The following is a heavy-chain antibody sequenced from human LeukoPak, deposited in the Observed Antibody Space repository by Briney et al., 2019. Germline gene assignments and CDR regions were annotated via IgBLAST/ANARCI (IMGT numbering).Heavy chain of an antibody. CDR3: ARGQAYYYRSGSTNIHNYYGMDV. CDR2: IIPMFGRA. Sequence: SVKVSCKGSGGPFSNYGISWVRQAPGQGLEWMGGIIPMFGRANYAQNFQDRVTISADKSTSTAYMELSSLRSGDTAVYYCARGQAYYYRSGSTNIHNYYGMDVWGKGTTVTVSS. V-gene: IGHV1-69*06. D-gene: IGHD3-10*01. J-gene: IGHJ6*04. CDR1: GGPFSNYG.